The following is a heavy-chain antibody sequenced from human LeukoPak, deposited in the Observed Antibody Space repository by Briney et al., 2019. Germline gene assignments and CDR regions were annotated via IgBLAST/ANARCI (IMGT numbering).Heavy chain of an antibody. CDR1: GFTFSACS. CDR3: VGIRYFDWLSSGY. Sequence: GGSLRLSCAASGFTFSACSLRGRRQPPGGVVEGVAIISYDGSIKYYAHSVKGRFTISRDNSKNTLYLQMNSLTAEDTAVYYRVGIRYFDWLSSGYWGEGPVVPVPS. D-gene: IGHD3-9*01. CDR2: ISYDGSIK. J-gene: IGHJ4*02. V-gene: IGHV3-30*04.